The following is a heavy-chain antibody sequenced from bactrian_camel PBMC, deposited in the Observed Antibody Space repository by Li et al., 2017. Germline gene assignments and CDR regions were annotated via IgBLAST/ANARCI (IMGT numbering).Heavy chain of an antibody. CDR3: TYRVPNNLASD. CDR2: ITDSGSST. V-gene: IGHV3S25*01. D-gene: IGHD2*01. Sequence: QLVESGGGLVQPGGSLRLSCATSGFAFSTVWMHWVRQAPGKELEWVSGITDSGSSTYYSDSVAGRFTISRDNAKNTVYLQLNSLKTEDTAMYYCTYRVPNNLASDWGRGTQVTVS. J-gene: IGHJ4*01. CDR1: GFAFSTVW.